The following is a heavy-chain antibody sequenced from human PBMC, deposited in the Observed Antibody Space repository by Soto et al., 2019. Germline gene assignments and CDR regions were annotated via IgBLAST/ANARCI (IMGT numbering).Heavy chain of an antibody. Sequence: SETLSLTCAVYGGSFSGYYWSWIRQPPGKGLEWIGEINHSGSTNYNPSLKSRVTISVDTSKNQFSLKLSSVTAADTAVYYRARGAGLYYGSGSYYKNYYYGMDVWGQGTTVTVSS. D-gene: IGHD3-10*01. CDR2: INHSGST. CDR1: GGSFSGYY. CDR3: ARGAGLYYGSGSYYKNYYYGMDV. V-gene: IGHV4-34*01. J-gene: IGHJ6*02.